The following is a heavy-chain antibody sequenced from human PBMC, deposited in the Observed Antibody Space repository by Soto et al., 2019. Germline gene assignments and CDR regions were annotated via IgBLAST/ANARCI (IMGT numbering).Heavy chain of an antibody. CDR2: ISSSSSTI. V-gene: IGHV3-48*01. CDR1: GFTFSSYS. CDR3: ARVLRFVEWFAFDI. D-gene: IGHD3-3*01. J-gene: IGHJ3*02. Sequence: EVQLAESGGGLVQPGGSLRRSCAASGFTFSSYSMNWVRQPPGTGLEWVSYISSSSSTIYYADSVKGRFNISRDKSKSLLSLYRDSMRAEAAAVSYCARVLRFVEWFAFDIWCRGTTVTVAS.